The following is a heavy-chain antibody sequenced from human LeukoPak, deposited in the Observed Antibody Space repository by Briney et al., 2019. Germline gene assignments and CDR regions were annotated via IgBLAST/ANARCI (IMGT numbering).Heavy chain of an antibody. V-gene: IGHV3-23*01. CDR2: ISGSGGST. D-gene: IGHD4-17*01. CDR1: GFTFSSYA. Sequence: GGSLRLSCAASGFTFSSYAMSWVRQAPGKGLEWVSSISGSGGSTYYADSVKGRFTISRGNSKNTLYLQMNSLRAEDTAVYYCATPHTVTRNYWGQGTLVTVSS. CDR3: ATPHTVTRNY. J-gene: IGHJ4*02.